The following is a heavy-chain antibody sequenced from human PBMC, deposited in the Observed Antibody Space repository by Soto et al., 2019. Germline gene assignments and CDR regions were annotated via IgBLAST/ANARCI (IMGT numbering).Heavy chain of an antibody. Sequence: GGSLRLSWAAAGGTFGGYWMSWVRQAPGKGLEWVANIKQDGSEQFYVDSVKGRFTISRDNAKNSLYLQMNSLRAEDTAVYYCAREAVWGQATTVTVSS. CDR1: GGTFGGYW. J-gene: IGHJ6*02. V-gene: IGHV3-7*05. CDR3: AREAV. CDR2: IKQDGSEQ.